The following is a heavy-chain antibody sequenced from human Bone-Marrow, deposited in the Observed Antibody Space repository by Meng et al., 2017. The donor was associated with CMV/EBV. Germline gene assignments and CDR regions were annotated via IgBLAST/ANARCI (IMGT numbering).Heavy chain of an antibody. J-gene: IGHJ4*02. CDR3: ARENSDFDY. CDR2: IRNDGSDI. CDR1: GFSFSSYW. D-gene: IGHD1/OR15-1a*01. Sequence: LSCVASGFSFSSYWMHWARQTPGKGLVWVASIRNDGSDIRYADSVKGRFTISRDNTKNTLYLQMDRLRVEDTAVYHCARENSDFDYWGQGTLVTVSS. V-gene: IGHV3-74*01.